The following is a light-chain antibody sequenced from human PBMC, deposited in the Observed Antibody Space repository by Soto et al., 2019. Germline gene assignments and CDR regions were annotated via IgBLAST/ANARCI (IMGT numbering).Light chain of an antibody. V-gene: IGKV3-15*01. CDR2: GAS. CDR1: QSVSSS. CDR3: QQYNNWPPELT. J-gene: IGKJ4*01. Sequence: EIVLTQSPATLSLSPGERATLSCRASQSVSSSYSCYQQKPGQAPRLLLYGASTRATGIPARFSGSGSGTEFTLTISSLQSEDFAVYYCQQYNNWPPELTFGGGTKVEIK.